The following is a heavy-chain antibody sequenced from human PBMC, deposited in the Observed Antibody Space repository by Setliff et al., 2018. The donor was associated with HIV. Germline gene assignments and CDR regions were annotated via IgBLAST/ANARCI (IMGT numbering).Heavy chain of an antibody. V-gene: IGHV4-38-2*02. CDR2: IDTSGST. CDR1: GFSISSNYY. J-gene: IGHJ6*02. Sequence: PSETLSLTCTVSGFSISSNYYWGWIRQPPGKGLEWIGRIDTSGSTNYNPSLKSRVTVSVDTSKNQFSLKLGSVTAADTAVYYCARIFGDQGYYYGMDVWGQGTTVTVSS. D-gene: IGHD3-3*01. CDR3: ARIFGDQGYYYGMDV.